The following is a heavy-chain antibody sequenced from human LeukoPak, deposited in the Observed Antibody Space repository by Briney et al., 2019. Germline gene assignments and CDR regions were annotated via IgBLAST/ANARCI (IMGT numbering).Heavy chain of an antibody. D-gene: IGHD3-9*01. CDR2: IYYSGST. J-gene: IGHJ3*02. Sequence: SETLSLTCTVSGGSISSYYWSWIRQPPGKGLEWIGYIYYSGSTNYNPSLKSRVTISVDTSKNQFSLKLSSVTAADTAVYYCARDMYYDILTDYHPNGAFDIWGQGTMVTVSS. V-gene: IGHV4-59*01. CDR3: ARDMYYDILTDYHPNGAFDI. CDR1: GGSISSYY.